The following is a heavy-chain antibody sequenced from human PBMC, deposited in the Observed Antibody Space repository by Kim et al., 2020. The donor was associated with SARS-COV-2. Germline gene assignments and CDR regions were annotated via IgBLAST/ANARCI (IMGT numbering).Heavy chain of an antibody. Sequence: GGSLRLSCGASGFSIRDFWMSWVRQVPGQGLEWVANIKGDGSERYYVNSVKGRFTISRENAKNSVSLQMNNLSADDTGVYYCASDGVPAEPDVASNVLEDFNGFDVWGRGITVTV. J-gene: IGHJ6*02. V-gene: IGHV3-7*05. CDR1: GFSIRDFW. D-gene: IGHD3-10*02. CDR3: ASDGVPAEPDVASNVLEDFNGFDV. CDR2: IKGDGSER.